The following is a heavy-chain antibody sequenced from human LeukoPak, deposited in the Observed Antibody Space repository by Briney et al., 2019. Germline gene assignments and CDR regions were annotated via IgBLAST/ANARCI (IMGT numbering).Heavy chain of an antibody. J-gene: IGHJ4*02. D-gene: IGHD3-22*01. CDR1: GFTFSSYG. CDR3: AKERYYDSSGYYYEGFQRYYFDY. CDR2: ISYDGSNK. Sequence: GGSLRLSCAASGFTFSSYGMHWVRQAPGKGLEGVAVISYDGSNKYYADSVKGRFTISRDNSKNTLYLQMNSLRAEDTAVYYCAKERYYDSSGYYYEGFQRYYFDYWGQGTLVTVSS. V-gene: IGHV3-30*18.